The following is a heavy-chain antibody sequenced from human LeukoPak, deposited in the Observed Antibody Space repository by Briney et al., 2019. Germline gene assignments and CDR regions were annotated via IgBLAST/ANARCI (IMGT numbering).Heavy chain of an antibody. J-gene: IGHJ3*02. V-gene: IGHV3-30-3*01. Sequence: PGGSLRLSCAASGFTFSSYAMHWVRQAPGKGLEWVAVISYDGSNKYYADSVKGRFTISRDNSKNTLYLQMNSLRAEDTAVYYCARGRIAVAGSPRAFDIWGQGTMVTVSS. CDR3: ARGRIAVAGSPRAFDI. CDR2: ISYDGSNK. CDR1: GFTFSSYA. D-gene: IGHD6-19*01.